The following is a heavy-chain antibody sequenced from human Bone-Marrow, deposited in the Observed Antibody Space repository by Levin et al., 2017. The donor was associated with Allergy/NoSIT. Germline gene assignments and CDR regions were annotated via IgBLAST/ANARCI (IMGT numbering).Heavy chain of an antibody. J-gene: IGHJ4*02. Sequence: ETLSLTCAASGFTFSSYAMNWVRQAPGKGLEWVSSISSSSSYRYYADSVKGRFTISRDNAKNSLYLQMNSLRAEDTAVYYCARGDYNFWSGYYVLFDYWGQGTLVTVSS. CDR3: ARGDYNFWSGYYVLFDY. CDR1: GFTFSSYA. V-gene: IGHV3-21*01. CDR2: ISSSSSYR. D-gene: IGHD3-3*01.